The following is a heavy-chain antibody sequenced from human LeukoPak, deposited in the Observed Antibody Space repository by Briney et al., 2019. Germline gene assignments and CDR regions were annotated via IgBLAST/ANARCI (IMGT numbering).Heavy chain of an antibody. D-gene: IGHD4-23*01. CDR2: MNPNSGKT. Sequence: ASVKVSCKASGYTLTSYDINWVRQATGQGLEWMGWMNPNSGKTGYAQKFQGRITITRNTSISTAYMELSSLRSEDTAVYYCTRETPSRYFDYWGQGTLVTVSS. V-gene: IGHV1-8*01. J-gene: IGHJ4*02. CDR1: GYTLTSYD. CDR3: TRETPSRYFDY.